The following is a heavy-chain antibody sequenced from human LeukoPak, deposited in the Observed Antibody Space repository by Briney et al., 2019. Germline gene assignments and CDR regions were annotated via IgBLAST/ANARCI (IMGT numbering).Heavy chain of an antibody. CDR3: ARGGQWLVPIWFDP. CDR1: GGSLSSYY. D-gene: IGHD6-19*01. Sequence: SETLSLTCTVPGGSLSSYYSSWIRHPAGKGLEWIGRLYTSGSTNYNPSLKSRVTMSVDTSKNQFSLKLSSVTAADTAVYYCARGGQWLVPIWFDPWGQGTLVTVSS. CDR2: LYTSGST. J-gene: IGHJ5*02. V-gene: IGHV4-4*07.